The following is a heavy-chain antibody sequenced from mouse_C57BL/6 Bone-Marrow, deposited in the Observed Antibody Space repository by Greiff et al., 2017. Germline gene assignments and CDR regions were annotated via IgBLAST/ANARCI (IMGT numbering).Heavy chain of an antibody. Sequence: VQLKESGPGLVKPSQSLSLTCSVTGYSITSGYYWNWIRQFPGNKLEWMGYISYDGSNNYNPSLKNRISITRDTSTNQFFLKLNSVTTEDTAPYYGAIGSFMTTIVAPWFAYWGQGTLVTVSA. D-gene: IGHD1-1*01. V-gene: IGHV3-6*01. J-gene: IGHJ3*01. CDR3: AIGSFMTTIVAPWFAY. CDR1: GYSITSGYY. CDR2: ISYDGSN.